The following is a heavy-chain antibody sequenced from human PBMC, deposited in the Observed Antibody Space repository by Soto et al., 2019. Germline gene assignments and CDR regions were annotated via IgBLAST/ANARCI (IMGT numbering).Heavy chain of an antibody. CDR2: INHSGST. Sequence: SETLSLTCAVYGGSFSGYYWSWIRQPPGKGLEWIGEINHSGSTNYNPSLKSRVTISVDTSKNQFSLKLSSVTAADTAVYYCARSGRLPKPGGVRRLLPTDLYFDYWGQGTLVTVSS. D-gene: IGHD3-22*01. CDR3: ARSGRLPKPGGVRRLLPTDLYFDY. J-gene: IGHJ4*02. V-gene: IGHV4-34*01. CDR1: GGSFSGYY.